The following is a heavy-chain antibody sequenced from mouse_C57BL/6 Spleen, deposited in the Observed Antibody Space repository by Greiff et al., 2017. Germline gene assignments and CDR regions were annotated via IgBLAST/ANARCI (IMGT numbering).Heavy chain of an antibody. J-gene: IGHJ1*03. Sequence: EVQLQESGPGLVKPSQSLSLTCSVTGYSITSGYYWNWIRQFPGNKLEWMGYISYDGSNNYNPSLKNRISITRDTSKNQFFLKLNSVTTEDTATYYCARVTTVVGGGYFDVWGTGTTVTVSS. CDR2: ISYDGSN. CDR1: GYSITSGYY. V-gene: IGHV3-6*01. CDR3: ARVTTVVGGGYFDV. D-gene: IGHD1-1*01.